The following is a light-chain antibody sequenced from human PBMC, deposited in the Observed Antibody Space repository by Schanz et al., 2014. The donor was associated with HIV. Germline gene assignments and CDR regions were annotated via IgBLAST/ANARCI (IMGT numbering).Light chain of an antibody. Sequence: QSVLTQPPSVSGATGQRVTISCTGSSSNIGAGYDVKWYQVLPGTAPKLLIYGNSNRPSGVPDRFSGSKSGNTASLTISGLQAEDEADYYCSSYTSSDTHVFGTGTKLTVL. CDR2: GNS. J-gene: IGLJ1*01. CDR3: SSYTSSDTHV. V-gene: IGLV1-40*01. CDR1: SSNIGAGYD.